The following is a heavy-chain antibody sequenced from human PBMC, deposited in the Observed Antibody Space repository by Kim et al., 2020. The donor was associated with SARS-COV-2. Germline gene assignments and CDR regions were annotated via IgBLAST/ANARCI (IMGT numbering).Heavy chain of an antibody. CDR1: GGTFSSYA. CDR2: IIPILGIA. J-gene: IGHJ5*02. D-gene: IGHD2-21*02. V-gene: IGHV1-69*04. Sequence: SVKVSCKASGGTFSSYAISWVRQAPGQGLEWMGRIIPILGIANYAQKFQGRVTITADKSTSTAYMELSSLRSEDTAVYYCARGQEVATILQYCGGDCQDWFDPWGQGTLVTVSS. CDR3: ARGQEVATILQYCGGDCQDWFDP.